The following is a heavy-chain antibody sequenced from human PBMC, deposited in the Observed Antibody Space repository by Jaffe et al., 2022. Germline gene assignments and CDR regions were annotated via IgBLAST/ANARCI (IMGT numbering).Heavy chain of an antibody. J-gene: IGHJ4*02. Sequence: EVQLVESGGVVVQPGGSLRLSCAASGFTFDDYAMHWVRQAPGKGLEWVSLISWDGGSTYYADSVKGRFTISRDNSKNSLYLQMNSLRAEDTALYYCAKDGDSSGYYVDYWGQGTLVTVSS. D-gene: IGHD3-22*01. CDR3: AKDGDSSGYYVDY. V-gene: IGHV3-43D*04. CDR1: GFTFDDYA. CDR2: ISWDGGST.